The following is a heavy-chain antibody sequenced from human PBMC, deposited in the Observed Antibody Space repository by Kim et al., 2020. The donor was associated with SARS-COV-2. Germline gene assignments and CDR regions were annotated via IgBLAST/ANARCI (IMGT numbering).Heavy chain of an antibody. CDR2: NT. V-gene: IGHV1-8*01. CDR3: ARDGVATDY. Sequence: NTGYAQKFQGRVTMTRNTSISTAYMELSSLRSEDTAVYYCARDGVATDYWGQGTLVTVSS. J-gene: IGHJ4*02. D-gene: IGHD5-12*01.